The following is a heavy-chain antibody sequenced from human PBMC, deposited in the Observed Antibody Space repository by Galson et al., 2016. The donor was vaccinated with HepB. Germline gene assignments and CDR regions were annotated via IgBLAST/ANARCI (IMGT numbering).Heavy chain of an antibody. CDR1: GCNFTTYW. V-gene: IGHV5-51*01. Sequence: QSGAEVKKPGESLRISCKSSGCNFTTYWIGWVRQMPGKGLEWMGLIHPGDSETRYSPTFQGQVTISADKSISTAYLQWSSLKASDTATYYCARHRYSGPYSSIRGLDPWGQGTLVIVSS. J-gene: IGHJ5*02. D-gene: IGHD6-19*01. CDR2: IHPGDSET. CDR3: ARHRYSGPYSSIRGLDP.